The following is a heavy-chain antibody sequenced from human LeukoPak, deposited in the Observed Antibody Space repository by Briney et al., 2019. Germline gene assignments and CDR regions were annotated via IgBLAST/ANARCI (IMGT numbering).Heavy chain of an antibody. CDR2: ISGSGGST. J-gene: IGHJ3*02. CDR3: ARSRGSRPALDI. D-gene: IGHD6-13*01. Sequence: GGSLRLSCAASGFTFNNEAMSWVRQAPGKGLEWVSAISGSGGSTYYADSVKGRFTISRDNSKNTLYLQMNSLRAEDTAVYYCARSRGSRPALDIWGQGTMVTVSS. V-gene: IGHV3-23*01. CDR1: GFTFNNEA.